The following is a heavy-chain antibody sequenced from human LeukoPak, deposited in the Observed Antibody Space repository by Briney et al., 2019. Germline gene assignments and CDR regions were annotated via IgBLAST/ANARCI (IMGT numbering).Heavy chain of an antibody. D-gene: IGHD1-7*01. CDR1: GGSFSNYY. CDR2: INDNGRA. J-gene: IGHJ6*03. Sequence: SETLSLTCAVYGGSFSNYYWNWIRQPPGKGLEWLGEINDNGRANYNPSLMSRVTVSVDTSKNQFSLRLTSVTATDMAVYYCARRWNYGRNYYIDVWGKGATVSVSS. CDR3: ARRWNYGRNYYIDV. V-gene: IGHV4-34*01.